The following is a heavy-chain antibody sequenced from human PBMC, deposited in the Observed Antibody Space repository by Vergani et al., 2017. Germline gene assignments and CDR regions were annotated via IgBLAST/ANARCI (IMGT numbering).Heavy chain of an antibody. CDR3: AKANPRNSGYDYLYYYHAMDV. D-gene: IGHD5-12*01. V-gene: IGHV3-23*01. CDR1: GFTFSSYA. CDR2: ISGSGGNT. J-gene: IGHJ6*02. Sequence: EVQLLESGGGLVQPGGSLRLSCGASGFTFSSYAMTWVRQAPGKGLEWVSAISGSGGNTFYTDSVKGRFTISRDNSKDTLYLQMNSLSAGDSAVYYCAKANPRNSGYDYLYYYHAMDVWGQGTTVTVSS.